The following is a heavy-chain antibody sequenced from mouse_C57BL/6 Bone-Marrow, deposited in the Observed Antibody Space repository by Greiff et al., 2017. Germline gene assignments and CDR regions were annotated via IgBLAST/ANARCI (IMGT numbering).Heavy chain of an antibody. Sequence: VKVVESGAELARPGASVKLSCKASGYTFTSYGISWVKQRTGQGLEWIGEIYPRSGNTYYNEKFKGKATLTADKSSSTAYMELRSLTSEDSAVYFCAREPYGSGTYWGQGTLVTVSA. CDR2: IYPRSGNT. D-gene: IGHD1-1*01. J-gene: IGHJ3*01. CDR3: AREPYGSGTY. CDR1: GYTFTSYG. V-gene: IGHV1-81*01.